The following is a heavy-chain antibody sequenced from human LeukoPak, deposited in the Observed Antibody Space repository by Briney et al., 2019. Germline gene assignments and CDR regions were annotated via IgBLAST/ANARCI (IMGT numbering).Heavy chain of an antibody. V-gene: IGHV3-30*18. Sequence: GRSLRLSCAASGFSFITYGMHWVRQAPGKGLEWVAFISYDGSDKEYADSMKGRFTIFRDNSKNTLYLQMNSLRAEDTAVYYCAKGKASTGHHYFDYWGQGTLVTVSS. J-gene: IGHJ4*02. D-gene: IGHD1-1*01. CDR3: AKGKASTGHHYFDY. CDR1: GFSFITYG. CDR2: ISYDGSDK.